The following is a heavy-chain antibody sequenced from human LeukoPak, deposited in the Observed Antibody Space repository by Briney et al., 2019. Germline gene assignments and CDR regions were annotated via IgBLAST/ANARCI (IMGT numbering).Heavy chain of an antibody. J-gene: IGHJ6*04. Sequence: ASVKLSCKASGYTFTGYYMHWVRQAPGQGLEWMGWINPNSGGTNYAQKFQGRVTMTRDTSISTAYMELSRLRSDDTAVYYCARAYCSGGSCTLQVDVWGKGTTVSVSS. V-gene: IGHV1-2*02. CDR2: INPNSGGT. CDR1: GYTFTGYY. D-gene: IGHD2-15*01. CDR3: ARAYCSGGSCTLQVDV.